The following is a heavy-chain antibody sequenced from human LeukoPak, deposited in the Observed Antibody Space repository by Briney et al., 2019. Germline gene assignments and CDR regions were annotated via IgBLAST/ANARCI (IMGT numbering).Heavy chain of an antibody. D-gene: IGHD1-26*01. CDR3: ARVWDSSGCYSSGY. Sequence: SGGSLRLSCAASGFTFSSYSMNWVRQAPGKGLEWVSYISSSSSTIYYADSVKGRFTISRDNAKNSLYLQMNSLRAEDTAVYYCARVWDSSGCYSSGYWGQGTLVTVSS. CDR1: GFTFSSYS. V-gene: IGHV3-48*01. J-gene: IGHJ4*02. CDR2: ISSSSSTI.